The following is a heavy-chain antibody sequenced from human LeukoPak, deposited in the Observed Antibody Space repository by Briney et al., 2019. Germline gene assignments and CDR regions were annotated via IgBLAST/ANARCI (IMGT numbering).Heavy chain of an antibody. D-gene: IGHD3-10*01. CDR3: ALGVISIFDY. Sequence: SETLSLTCTVSGGSTSSYYWSWIRQPPGKGLEWIGYIYYSGSTNYNPSLKSRVTISVDTSKNQFSLKLSSVTAADTAVYYCALGVISIFDYWGQGTLVTVSS. V-gene: IGHV4-59*01. CDR2: IYYSGST. CDR1: GGSTSSYY. J-gene: IGHJ4*02.